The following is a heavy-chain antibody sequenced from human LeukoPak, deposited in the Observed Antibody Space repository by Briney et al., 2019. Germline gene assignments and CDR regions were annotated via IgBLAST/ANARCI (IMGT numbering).Heavy chain of an antibody. J-gene: IGHJ4*02. D-gene: IGHD1-26*01. V-gene: IGHV4-59*01. CDR1: GGSISSYY. CDR3: ARGGSGSYYPSKPFDY. Sequence: SETLSLTCTVSGGSISSYYWSWIRQPPGKGLEWIGYIYYSGSTNYNPSLKSRVTISVDTTKNQFSLKLSSVTAADTAVYYCARGGSGSYYPSKPFDYWGQGTLVTVSS. CDR2: IYYSGST.